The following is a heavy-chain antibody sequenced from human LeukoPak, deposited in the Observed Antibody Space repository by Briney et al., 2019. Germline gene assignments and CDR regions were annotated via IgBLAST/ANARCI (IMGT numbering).Heavy chain of an antibody. CDR3: ARSSGSGGYCFDY. Sequence: SGTLSLTCTVSGGSISSGTYYWSWIRQHPGKGLECIGYIYYSGSTYYTPSLRSRVTISVDTSKNQFSLKLSSVTAADTAIYYCARSSGSGGYCFDYWGQGTLVTVSS. CDR1: GGSISSGTYY. V-gene: IGHV4-31*03. J-gene: IGHJ4*02. D-gene: IGHD3-22*01. CDR2: IYYSGST.